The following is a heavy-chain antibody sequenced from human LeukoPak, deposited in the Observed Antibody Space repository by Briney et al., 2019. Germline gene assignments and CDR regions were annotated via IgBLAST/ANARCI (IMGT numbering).Heavy chain of an antibody. J-gene: IGHJ3*02. V-gene: IGHV3-7*03. Sequence: PGGSLILSCAASGFTFSNYWMSWVRQAPGKGLEWVANIKEDGSEKYYVDSVKGPFTISRDNAKNSLYLQMNSLRAEDTAVYYCARESPYYYDSPDAFDIWGQGTMVTVSS. CDR2: IKEDGSEK. CDR1: GFTFSNYW. D-gene: IGHD3-22*01. CDR3: ARESPYYYDSPDAFDI.